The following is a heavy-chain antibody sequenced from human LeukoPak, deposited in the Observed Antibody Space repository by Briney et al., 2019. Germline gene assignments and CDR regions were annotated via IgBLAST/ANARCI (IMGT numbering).Heavy chain of an antibody. V-gene: IGHV3-21*01. CDR1: GFTFSSYS. CDR3: ASSLRSSYGFLYNWFDP. J-gene: IGHJ5*02. CDR2: ISSSSSYI. D-gene: IGHD5-18*01. Sequence: GGSLRLSCAASGFTFSSYSMSWVRQAPGKGLEWVSSISSSSSYIYYADSVKGRFTISRDNAKNSLYLQMNSLRAEDTAVYYCASSLRSSYGFLYNWFDPWGQGTLVTVSS.